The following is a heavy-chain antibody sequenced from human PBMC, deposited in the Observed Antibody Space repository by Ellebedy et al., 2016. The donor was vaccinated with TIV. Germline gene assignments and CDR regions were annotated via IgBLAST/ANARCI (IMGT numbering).Heavy chain of an antibody. CDR2: IIPIFGTA. D-gene: IGHD6-19*01. J-gene: IGHJ3*02. Sequence: SVKVSXXASGGTFSSYAISWVRQAPGQGLEWMGGIIPIFGTANYAQKFQGRVTMTTDTSTSIAYMELRSLRSDDTAVYYCARATYSSGWYRHPFDIWGQGTMVTVSS. V-gene: IGHV1-69*05. CDR1: GGTFSSYA. CDR3: ARATYSSGWYRHPFDI.